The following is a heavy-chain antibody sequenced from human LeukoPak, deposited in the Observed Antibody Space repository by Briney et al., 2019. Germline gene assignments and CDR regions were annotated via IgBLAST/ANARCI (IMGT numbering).Heavy chain of an antibody. Sequence: SGTLSLTCAVSGGSISSSNWWSGVRQPPGKGLEWIGEIYHSGSTNYNPSLKSRVTISVDKSKNQFSLKLSSVTAADTAVYYCASHPITMVRGVPYWGQGTLVTVPS. CDR2: IYHSGST. CDR3: ASHPITMVRGVPY. J-gene: IGHJ4*02. V-gene: IGHV4-4*02. CDR1: GGSISSSNW. D-gene: IGHD3-10*01.